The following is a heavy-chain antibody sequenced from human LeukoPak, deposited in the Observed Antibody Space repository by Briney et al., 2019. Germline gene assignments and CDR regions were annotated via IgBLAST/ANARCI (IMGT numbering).Heavy chain of an antibody. CDR3: Y. J-gene: IGHJ4*02. Sequence: GGSLRLSCAASGFTFSTYSMNWVRQAPGKGLEWVSLIYSGDSTYYADSVRGRFTISRDSSKDVLYLHMHYLAVEDTAVYFDYWGQGTLVSVSS. V-gene: IGHV3-53*01. CDR1: GFTFSTYS. CDR2: IYSGDST.